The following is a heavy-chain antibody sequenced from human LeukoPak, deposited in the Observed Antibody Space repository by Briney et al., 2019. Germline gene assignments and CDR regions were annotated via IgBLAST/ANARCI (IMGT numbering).Heavy chain of an antibody. V-gene: IGHV1-69*01. D-gene: IGHD2-15*01. CDR3: ARAVYQALGYCSGGSCYPSPGY. CDR1: GGTFSSYA. CDR2: IIPIFGTA. Sequence: SVKVSCKASGGTFSSYAISWVRQAPGQGLEWMGGIIPIFGTANYAQKFQGRVTITADESTSTAYMELSSLRSEDTAVYYCARAVYQALGYCSGGSCYPSPGYWGQGTLVTVSS. J-gene: IGHJ4*02.